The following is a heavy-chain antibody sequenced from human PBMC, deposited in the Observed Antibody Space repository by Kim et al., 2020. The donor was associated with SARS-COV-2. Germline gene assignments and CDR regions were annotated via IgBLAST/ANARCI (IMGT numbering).Heavy chain of an antibody. Sequence: GGSLRLSCAASGFTFSSYGMHWVRQAPGKGLEWVAVISYDGSNKYYADSVKGRFTISRDNSKNTLYLQMNSLRAEDTAVYYCAKDRGGIAAAGATRFKGDYYYYYGMDVWGQGTTVTVSS. J-gene: IGHJ6*02. CDR3: AKDRGGIAAAGATRFKGDYYYYYGMDV. V-gene: IGHV3-30*18. CDR1: GFTFSSYG. CDR2: ISYDGSNK. D-gene: IGHD6-13*01.